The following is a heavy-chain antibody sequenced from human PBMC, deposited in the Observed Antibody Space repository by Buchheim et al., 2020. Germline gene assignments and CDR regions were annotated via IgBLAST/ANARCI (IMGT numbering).Heavy chain of an antibody. V-gene: IGHV3-48*03. CDR1: GFTFSSYE. Sequence: EVQLVESGGGLVQPGGSLRLSCAASGFTFSSYEMNWVRQAPGKGLEWVSYISSSCSTIYYADSVKGRFTISRDNDKNSLYLQMNSLRAEDTAVYYCARGAYCGGDCYSSPFDYWGQGTL. CDR3: ARGAYCGGDCYSSPFDY. CDR2: ISSSCSTI. D-gene: IGHD2-21*02. J-gene: IGHJ4*02.